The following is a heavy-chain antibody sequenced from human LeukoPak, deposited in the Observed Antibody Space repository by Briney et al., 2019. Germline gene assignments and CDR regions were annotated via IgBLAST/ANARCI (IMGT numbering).Heavy chain of an antibody. V-gene: IGHV3-23*01. CDR3: AKGGYFSYDM. D-gene: IGHD5-18*01. CDR1: GFTFSTYD. J-gene: IGHJ3*02. CDR2: ISGTHAGRQGTT. Sequence: GGSLRLSCAASGFTFSTYDMSWVRQTPGKGLEWGSAISGTHAGRQGTTYYADSVKGRFTISRDDSKNTLYLQMHSLRAEDTAIYFCAKGGYFSYDMWGQGTKVTVSP.